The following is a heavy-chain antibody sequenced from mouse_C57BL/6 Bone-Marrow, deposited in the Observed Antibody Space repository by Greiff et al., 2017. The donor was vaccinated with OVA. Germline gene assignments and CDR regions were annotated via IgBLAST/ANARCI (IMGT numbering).Heavy chain of an antibody. CDR1: GISITTGNYR. Sequence: EVKLMESGPGLVKPSQTVFLTCTVTGISITTGNYRWSWIRQFPGNKLEWIGYIYYSGTITYNPSLTSRTTITRDTPKNQFFLEMNSLTAEDTATYYCARAFHYYAHFDVWGTGTTVTVSS. V-gene: IGHV3-5*01. J-gene: IGHJ1*03. CDR2: IYYSGTI. D-gene: IGHD1-2*01. CDR3: ARAFHYYAHFDV.